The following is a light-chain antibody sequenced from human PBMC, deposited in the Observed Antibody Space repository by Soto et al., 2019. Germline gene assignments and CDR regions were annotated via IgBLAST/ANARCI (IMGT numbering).Light chain of an antibody. Sequence: DIVMTQSPDSLAVSLGERATINCKSSQSVLYSPNNKNYLAWYQQKPRQPPKLLIAWASTRESGVPDRFSGSGSGTDFTLTISALQAEDVAVYYCQQYYGPPRTFGQGTKVEIK. V-gene: IGKV4-1*01. J-gene: IGKJ1*01. CDR1: QSVLYSPNNKNY. CDR2: WAS. CDR3: QQYYGPPRT.